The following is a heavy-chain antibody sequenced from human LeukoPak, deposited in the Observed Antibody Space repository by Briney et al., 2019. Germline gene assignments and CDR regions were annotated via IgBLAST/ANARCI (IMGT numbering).Heavy chain of an antibody. V-gene: IGHV3-66*04. Sequence: GGSLRLSCTASGFTASSKYMSWVRQASVKGLEWVSFIRSDATTAYADSVQGRFTISRDDSKNTLYLQMNSLRVEDTAVYYCARRRGGYGEGEFDYWGQGTLVTVSS. CDR2: IRSDATT. CDR3: ARRRGGYGEGEFDY. CDR1: GFTASSKY. D-gene: IGHD4-17*01. J-gene: IGHJ4*02.